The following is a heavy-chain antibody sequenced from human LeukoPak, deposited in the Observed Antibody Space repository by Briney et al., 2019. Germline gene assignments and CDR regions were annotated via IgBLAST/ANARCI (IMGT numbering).Heavy chain of an antibody. J-gene: IGHJ6*03. CDR2: IYTSGST. Sequence: PSETLSLTCTVSGGSISSYYWSWIRQPPGKGLEWIGYIYTSGSTNYNPSLKSRVTISVDTSKNQFSLKLSSVTAADTAVYYCARGRSSWYGYYYYMDVWGKGTTVTVSS. D-gene: IGHD6-13*01. CDR3: ARGRSSWYGYYYYMDV. V-gene: IGHV4-4*09. CDR1: GGSISSYY.